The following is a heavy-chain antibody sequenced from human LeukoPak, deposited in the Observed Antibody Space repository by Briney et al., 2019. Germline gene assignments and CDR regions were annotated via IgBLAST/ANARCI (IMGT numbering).Heavy chain of an antibody. D-gene: IGHD4-23*01. J-gene: IGHJ4*02. Sequence: GASVKVSCKASGYTDNSYYMHWVRQAPGQGLEWMGIINPSGGSTSYAQKFQGRVTMTRDMSTSTVYMELSSLRSEDTAVYYCARATVVTDHWGQGTLVTVSS. CDR2: INPSGGST. CDR1: GYTDNSYY. CDR3: ARATVVTDH. V-gene: IGHV1-46*02.